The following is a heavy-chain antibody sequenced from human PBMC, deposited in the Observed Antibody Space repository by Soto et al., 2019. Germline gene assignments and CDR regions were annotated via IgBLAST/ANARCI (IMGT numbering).Heavy chain of an antibody. CDR3: ARGGYCTNGVCYTDIGGY. J-gene: IGHJ4*02. CDR2: IWYDGSNK. D-gene: IGHD2-8*01. CDR1: GFTFSSHG. V-gene: IGHV3-33*01. Sequence: HPGGSLRLSCAASGFTFSSHGMHWVRQAPGKGLEWVAVIWYDGSNKYYADSVKGRFTISRDNSKNTLYLQMNSLRAEDTAVYYCARGGYCTNGVCYTDIGGYWGQGTLVTVSS.